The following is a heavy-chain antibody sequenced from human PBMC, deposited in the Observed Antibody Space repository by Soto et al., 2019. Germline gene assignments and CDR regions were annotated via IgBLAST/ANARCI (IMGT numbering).Heavy chain of an antibody. CDR3: ARERSYGLDY. CDR2: MNPNSGNT. Sequence: ASVKVSCKASGYTFTSYDINWVRQATGQWLEWMGWMNPNSGNTVYAQKLKGRVTMTRNTSISTAYMELSSLRFEDTAVYYCARERSYGLDYWGQGTLVTVSS. J-gene: IGHJ4*02. V-gene: IGHV1-8*01. CDR1: GYTFTSYD. D-gene: IGHD5-18*01.